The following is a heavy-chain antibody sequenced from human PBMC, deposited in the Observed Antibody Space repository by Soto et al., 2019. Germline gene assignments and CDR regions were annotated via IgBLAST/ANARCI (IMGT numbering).Heavy chain of an antibody. CDR3: ARGNSRHYYDSSGYQEYYELDY. Sequence: NPSETLSLTCTVSGGSVSSGSYYWSWIRQPPGKGLEWIGYIYYSGSTNYNPSLKSRVTISVDTSKNQFSLKLSSVTAADTAVYYCARGNSRHYYDSSGYQEYYELDYWGQGTLVTVSS. V-gene: IGHV4-61*01. CDR2: IYYSGST. D-gene: IGHD3-22*01. J-gene: IGHJ4*02. CDR1: GGSVSSGSYY.